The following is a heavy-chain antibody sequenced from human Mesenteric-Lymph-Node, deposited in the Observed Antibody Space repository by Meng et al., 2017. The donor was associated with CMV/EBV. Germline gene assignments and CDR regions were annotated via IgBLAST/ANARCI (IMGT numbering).Heavy chain of an antibody. V-gene: IGHV3-21*01. D-gene: IGHD2-15*01. CDR1: GFTFSSYA. Sequence: GESLKISCAASGFTFSSYAMSWVRQAPGKGLEWVSSISSSSSYIYYADSVKGRFTISRDNAKNSLYLQMNSLRAEDTAVYYCARGTVAYYYYGMDVWGQGTTVTVSS. CDR2: ISSSSSYI. J-gene: IGHJ6*02. CDR3: ARGTVAYYYYGMDV.